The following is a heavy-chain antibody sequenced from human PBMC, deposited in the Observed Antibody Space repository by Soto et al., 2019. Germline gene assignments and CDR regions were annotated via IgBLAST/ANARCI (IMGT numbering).Heavy chain of an antibody. D-gene: IGHD2-15*01. V-gene: IGHV1-18*01. CDR1: GYTFTSYG. J-gene: IGHJ4*02. Sequence: QVQLVQSGAEVKKPGASVKVSCKASGYTFTSYGISWVRQAPGQGLEWMGWISAYNGNTNYAQKRQGRGTMTTDTSTSTAYMELRSLRSDDTAVYYCARTRDYCSGGSCYSFTDFDYWGQGTLVTVSS. CDR3: ARTRDYCSGGSCYSFTDFDY. CDR2: ISAYNGNT.